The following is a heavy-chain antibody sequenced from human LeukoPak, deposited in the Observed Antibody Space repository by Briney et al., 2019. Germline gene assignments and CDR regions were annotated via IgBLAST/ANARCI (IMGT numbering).Heavy chain of an antibody. Sequence: PSETLSLTCGVSGYSISSGFYWGWIRQPPGKGLEWIASIRHSGTTYYNPSLKSRVTMSVDTSKNQFSLKLTSVTAADTAVYYCAREGVSATVGDYWGQGTLVTVSS. D-gene: IGHD2-21*02. J-gene: IGHJ4*02. CDR3: AREGVSATVGDY. V-gene: IGHV4-38-2*02. CDR1: GYSISSGFY. CDR2: IRHSGTT.